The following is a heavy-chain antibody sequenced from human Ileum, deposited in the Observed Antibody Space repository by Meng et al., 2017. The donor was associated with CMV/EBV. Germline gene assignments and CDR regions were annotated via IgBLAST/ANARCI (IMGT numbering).Heavy chain of an antibody. D-gene: IGHD6-19*01. V-gene: IGHV3-23*01. CDR2: ISGSGSGGST. CDR3: ANHFYTVPGERSAFDI. CDR1: GFTFSSYA. J-gene: IGHJ3*02. Sequence: GESLKISCAASGFTFSSYAMGWVRQAPGKGLEWVSSISGSGSGGSTYYADSVKGRFTISRDNSKTMLHLQMNSLRVEDTARYYCANHFYTVPGERSAFDIWGQGTVVTVSS.